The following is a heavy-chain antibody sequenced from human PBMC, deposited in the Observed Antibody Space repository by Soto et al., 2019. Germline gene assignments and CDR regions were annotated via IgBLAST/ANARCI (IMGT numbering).Heavy chain of an antibody. J-gene: IGHJ5*02. CDR3: ARGKGVATIPARGAPVGNWFDP. D-gene: IGHD5-12*01. V-gene: IGHV1-69*01. CDR1: GGTFSSYA. Sequence: QVQLVQSGAEVKKPGSSVKVSCKASGGTFSSYAISWVRQAPGQGLEWMGGIIPIFGTANYAQKFQGRVTITADESTSTVYMELRSLRSEATAVYYCARGKGVATIPARGAPVGNWFDPWGQGTLVTVSS. CDR2: IIPIFGTA.